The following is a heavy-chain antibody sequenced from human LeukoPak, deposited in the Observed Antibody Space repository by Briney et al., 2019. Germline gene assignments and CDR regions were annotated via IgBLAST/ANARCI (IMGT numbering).Heavy chain of an antibody. CDR2: IIGDGSTT. Sequence: GGSLRLSCGASGFPLSDYWMHWVRQAPGKGLVWVSRIIGDGSTTTYADSVKGRFTISRDNAKNSLYLQMNSLRAEDTAVYYCERDLGHAAAGTRWGQGTLVTVSS. CDR3: ERDLGHAAAGTR. V-gene: IGHV3-74*01. CDR1: GFPLSDYW. J-gene: IGHJ4*02. D-gene: IGHD6-13*01.